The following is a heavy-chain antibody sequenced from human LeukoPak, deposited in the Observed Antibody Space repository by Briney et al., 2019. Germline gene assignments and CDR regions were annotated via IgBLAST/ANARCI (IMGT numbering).Heavy chain of an antibody. CDR3: ARFWITVTQGFYYDS. CDR2: IIPIFGTA. Sequence: GASVKVSCKASGGTFSSYAISWVRQAPGQGLEWMGGIIPIFGTANYAQRFQGRVTITADESTSTAYMELSSLRPEDTAVYYCARFWITVTQGFYYDSWGQGTLVTVSS. J-gene: IGHJ4*02. CDR1: GGTFSSYA. D-gene: IGHD4-17*01. V-gene: IGHV1-69*13.